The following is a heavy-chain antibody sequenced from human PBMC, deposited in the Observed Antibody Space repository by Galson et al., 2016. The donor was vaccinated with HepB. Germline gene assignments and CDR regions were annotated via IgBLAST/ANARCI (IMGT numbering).Heavy chain of an antibody. CDR1: GGSISSYS. Sequence: ETLSLTCTVSGGSISSYSWNWIRQPPGKGLEWIGYVYYTGSTNYNPSLKSRVTISVDTSKNQFSLKLSSVAAADTAVYYCARGVDFYNWALYWLDPWGQGTLVTVSS. CDR2: VYYTGST. CDR3: ARGVDFYNWALYWLDP. J-gene: IGHJ5*02. V-gene: IGHV4-59*01. D-gene: IGHD5-24*01.